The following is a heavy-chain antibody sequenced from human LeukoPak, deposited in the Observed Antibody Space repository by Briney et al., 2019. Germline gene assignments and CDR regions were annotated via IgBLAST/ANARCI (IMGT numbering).Heavy chain of an antibody. D-gene: IGHD2-2*01. Sequence: GGSLRLSCAASGFTFSNYAMSWVRQAPGKGLECVSAISDSGDKTDYADFVRGRFTIYRDNSKDTLYLQMNSLGAADTAVYYCAKDGGGYCNNSSCWGQGTLVTVSS. CDR3: AKDGGGYCNNSSC. CDR1: GFTFSNYA. CDR2: ISDSGDKT. J-gene: IGHJ4*02. V-gene: IGHV3-23*01.